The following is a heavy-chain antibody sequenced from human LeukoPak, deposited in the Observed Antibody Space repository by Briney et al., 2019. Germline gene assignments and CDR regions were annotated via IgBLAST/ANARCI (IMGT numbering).Heavy chain of an antibody. CDR2: IYYSGST. J-gene: IGHJ4*02. V-gene: IGHV4-59*01. Sequence: PSETLSLTCTVSGVSISSYYWSWIRQPPGKGLEWIGYIYYSGSTNYNPSLKSRVTISVDTSKNQFSLKLSSVTAADTAVYYCARTLVVIGVPHYFDYWGQGTLVTVSS. D-gene: IGHD2-15*01. CDR3: ARTLVVIGVPHYFDY. CDR1: GVSISSYY.